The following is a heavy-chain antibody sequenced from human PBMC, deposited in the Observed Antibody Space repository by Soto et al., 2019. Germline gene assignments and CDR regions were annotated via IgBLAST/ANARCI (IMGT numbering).Heavy chain of an antibody. D-gene: IGHD1-1*01. V-gene: IGHV3-23*01. CDR1: GFTLGYYG. CDR2: VSGGSGTT. J-gene: IGHJ4*02. CDR3: VKWNSFADH. Sequence: VQLLESGGGLVQPGGSLRLTCVVSGFTLGYYGVTWVRQAPGKGLEWVSGVSGGSGTTHYRVSVRGRFTIPRDDSKSTVHLQTNRLAVDDTAVYYCVKWNSFADHWGPGTLVTVSS.